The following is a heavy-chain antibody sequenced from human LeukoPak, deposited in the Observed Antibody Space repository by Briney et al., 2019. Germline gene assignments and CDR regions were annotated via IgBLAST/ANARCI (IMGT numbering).Heavy chain of an antibody. D-gene: IGHD3-9*01. J-gene: IGHJ4*02. CDR2: VNREGTTT. CDR3: ARDLDWILFDY. Sequence: GSLRLSCAASGFTFNTYWMHWVRQAPGKGLVWVARVNREGTTTTYADSVKGRFTISRDNAKNTLYLQMNNLRAEDTAVYYCARDLDWILFDYWGQGTLVTVSS. CDR1: GFTFNTYW. V-gene: IGHV3-74*03.